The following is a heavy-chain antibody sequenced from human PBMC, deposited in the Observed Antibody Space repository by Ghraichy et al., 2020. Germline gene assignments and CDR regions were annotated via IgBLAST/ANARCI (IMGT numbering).Heavy chain of an antibody. CDR1: GFTFSNYW. CDR2: INSGGSST. D-gene: IGHD2-15*01. V-gene: IGHV3-74*01. CDR3: AREYCSGGRCFFGTCGSQFDY. J-gene: IGHJ4*02. Sequence: GGSLRLSCAASGFTFSNYWIHWVRQAPGKGLVWVSRINSGGSSTTYADSVKGRFTISRDNAKNTLYLQMNSLRADDTAVYYCAREYCSGGRCFFGTCGSQFDYWGQGTLVTVTS.